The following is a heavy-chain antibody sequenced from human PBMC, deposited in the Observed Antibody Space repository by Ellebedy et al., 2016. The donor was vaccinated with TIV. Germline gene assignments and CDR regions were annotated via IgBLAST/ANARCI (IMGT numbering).Heavy chain of an antibody. Sequence: LRLXXTVSGGSISSGDYYWSWIRQPPGKGLEWIGYIYYSGSTYYNPSLKSRVTISVDTSKNQFSLKLSSVTAADTAVYYCAREEGVVVTAMVYYYGMDVWGQGTTVTVSS. J-gene: IGHJ6*02. CDR3: AREEGVVVTAMVYYYGMDV. D-gene: IGHD2-21*02. CDR1: GGSISSGDYY. CDR2: IYYSGST. V-gene: IGHV4-30-4*01.